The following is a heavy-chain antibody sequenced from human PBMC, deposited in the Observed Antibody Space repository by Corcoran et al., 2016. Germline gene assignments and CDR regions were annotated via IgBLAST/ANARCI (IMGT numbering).Heavy chain of an antibody. Sequence: QVQLVESGGGVVQPGRSLRLSCAASGFTFSSYGMHWVRQAPGKGLEWVAVIWYDGSNKYYADSVKGRFTISRDNSKNTLYLKMNSLRAEVTAVYYCASEGEQWLVWGWFDPWGQGTLVTVSS. D-gene: IGHD6-19*01. CDR2: IWYDGSNK. CDR3: ASEGEQWLVWGWFDP. CDR1: GFTFSSYG. J-gene: IGHJ5*02. V-gene: IGHV3-33*01.